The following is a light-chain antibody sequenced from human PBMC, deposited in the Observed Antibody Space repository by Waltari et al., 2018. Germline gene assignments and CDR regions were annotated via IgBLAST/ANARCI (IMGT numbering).Light chain of an antibody. CDR3: HQYTNFPLT. CDR1: QSISAW. J-gene: IGKJ4*01. Sequence: DIQMTQSPSTLSASVGDRVTITCLASQSISAWLAWDQLRPGKAPKLLISDASTLERGGPSRFSRSGSGTEFTLTIHSLQPDDFATYYCHQYTNFPLTFGGGTTVEIK. CDR2: DAS. V-gene: IGKV1-5*01.